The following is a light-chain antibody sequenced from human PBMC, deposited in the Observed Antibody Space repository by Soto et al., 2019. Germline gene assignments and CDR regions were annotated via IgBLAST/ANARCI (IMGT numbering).Light chain of an antibody. CDR1: QSVSSN. Sequence: EIVMTQSPATLSVSPGERATLSCRASQSVSSNLAWYQQKPGRAPRRLIYSASTRAPGIPARFSGSGSGTEFTLTISRLEPEDFAVYYCQQYGSTPWTFGQGTKVDIK. J-gene: IGKJ1*01. CDR3: QQYGSTPWT. CDR2: SAS. V-gene: IGKV3-15*01.